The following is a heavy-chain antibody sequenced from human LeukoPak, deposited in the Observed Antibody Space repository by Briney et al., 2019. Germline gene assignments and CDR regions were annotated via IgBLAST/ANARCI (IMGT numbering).Heavy chain of an antibody. CDR2: LSASGFNT. CDR3: AKYSSGSDY. J-gene: IGHJ4*02. Sequence: PGGSLRLSCAASGFIFSTYAMTWLRQAPGKGLEWVSALSASGFNTYYADSVKGRLTISRDNFKNMLYLQMNSLRAEDTAVYYCAKYSSGSDYWGQGTLVTVSS. D-gene: IGHD6-19*01. CDR1: GFIFSTYA. V-gene: IGHV3-23*01.